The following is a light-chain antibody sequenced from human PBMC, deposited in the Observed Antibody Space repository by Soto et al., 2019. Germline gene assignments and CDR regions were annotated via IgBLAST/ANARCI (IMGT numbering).Light chain of an antibody. CDR1: SSNVGSNY. J-gene: IGLJ3*02. CDR3: ASWDDSLSGWV. V-gene: IGLV1-47*01. CDR2: RNN. Sequence: QSVLTQPPSASATPGQSVTISCSGSSSNVGSNYVSWYQQLPGTAPKLLIYRNNQRPSGVPDRFSGSKSGTSASLAISGLRSEDEADYYCASWDDSLSGWVFGGGTKLTVL.